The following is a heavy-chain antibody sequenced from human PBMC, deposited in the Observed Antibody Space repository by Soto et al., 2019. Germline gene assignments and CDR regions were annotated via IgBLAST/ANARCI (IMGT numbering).Heavy chain of an antibody. D-gene: IGHD6-13*01. V-gene: IGHV3-23*01. CDR3: AKAGAAAENDYYYYYMDV. CDR2: ISGSGGST. Sequence: EVQLLESGGGLVQPGGSLRLSCAASGFTFSSYAMSWVRQAPGKGLEWVSAISGSGGSTYYADSVKGRFTISRDNSKNTLYLQMNSLRAEDTAVYYCAKAGAAAENDYYYYYMDVWGKGTTVTVSS. CDR1: GFTFSSYA. J-gene: IGHJ6*03.